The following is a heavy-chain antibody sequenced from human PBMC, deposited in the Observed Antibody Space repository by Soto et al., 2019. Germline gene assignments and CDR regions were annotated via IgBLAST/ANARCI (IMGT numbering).Heavy chain of an antibody. Sequence: QVQLVESGGGVVQPGGSLRLSCTASGLTFRTYAMHWVRQAPGKGLAWVAVISHDGNHKNYADSVKGRFVISRDNSENTLYLQMNSLRPEDTGVYYCATERGWERAPFEYWGQGSLVAVSS. CDR3: ATERGWERAPFEY. CDR2: ISHDGNHK. CDR1: GLTFRTYA. V-gene: IGHV3-30*09. J-gene: IGHJ4*02. D-gene: IGHD1-1*01.